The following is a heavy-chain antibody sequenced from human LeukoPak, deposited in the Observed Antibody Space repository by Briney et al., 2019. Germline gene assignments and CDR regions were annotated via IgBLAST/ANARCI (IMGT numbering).Heavy chain of an antibody. V-gene: IGHV1-46*01. CDR1: GYTFTTYY. CDR2: INPRGGST. D-gene: IGHD1-26*01. Sequence: GASVKVSCKASGYTFTTYYMHWVRQAPGQGLEWMGIINPRGGSTSYAQKFRGRVTMTGDTSTSTVYMQLSSLRSEDTAVYYCARGGTSGSYTLDYWGQGTLVTVSS. CDR3: ARGGTSGSYTLDY. J-gene: IGHJ4*02.